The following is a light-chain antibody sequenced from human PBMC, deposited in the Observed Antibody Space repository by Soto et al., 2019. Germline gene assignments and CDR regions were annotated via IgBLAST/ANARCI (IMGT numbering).Light chain of an antibody. V-gene: IGKV3-20*01. CDR2: GAS. Sequence: ADTLSLSPGERATLSCRASQSVSSSYLAWYQQKPGQAPRLLIYGASSRATGIPDRFSGSGSGTDFTLTISRLEPEDFAVYYCQQYGSSPKTFGQGTKVDIK. CDR1: QSVSSSY. CDR3: QQYGSSPKT. J-gene: IGKJ1*01.